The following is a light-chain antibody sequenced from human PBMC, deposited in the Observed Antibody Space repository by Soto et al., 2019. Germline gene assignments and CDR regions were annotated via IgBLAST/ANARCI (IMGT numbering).Light chain of an antibody. CDR1: SSDVGGYEY. Sequence: QSALTQPASVSGSPGQSITISCTGTSSDVGGYEYVSWYQQYPGKAPKLMIYEVNNRPSGVSDRFSGSKSGNTASLTISGLQAEDEADYYCCSFTSSTTVIFGGGTKLTVL. V-gene: IGLV2-14*01. J-gene: IGLJ2*01. CDR2: EVN. CDR3: CSFTSSTTVI.